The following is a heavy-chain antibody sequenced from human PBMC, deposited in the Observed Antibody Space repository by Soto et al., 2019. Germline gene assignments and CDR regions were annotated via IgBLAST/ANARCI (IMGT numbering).Heavy chain of an antibody. J-gene: IGHJ6*02. CDR2: IYYSGST. CDR1: GGSVSSSSYY. V-gene: IGHV4-39*01. D-gene: IGHD6-13*01. Sequence: LSLTCTVSGGSVSSSSYYWGWIRQPPGKGLEWIGSIYYSGSTYYNPSLKSRVTISVDTSKNQFSLKLSSVTAADTAVYYCARGPLSSSWYNYYYYYGMDVWGQGTTVTVSS. CDR3: ARGPLSSSWYNYYYYYGMDV.